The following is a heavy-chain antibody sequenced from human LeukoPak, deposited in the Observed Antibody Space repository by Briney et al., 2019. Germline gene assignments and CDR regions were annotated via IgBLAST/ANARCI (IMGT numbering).Heavy chain of an antibody. CDR3: ARERRGHSSGYHFDY. CDR1: GYTFTVYY. J-gene: IGHJ4*02. V-gene: IGHV1-2*02. D-gene: IGHD3-22*01. Sequence: ASVTVSCTASGYTFTVYYMHWVRQAPGQGLEWMGWINPNSGGTNYAQKFQGRVTMTRDTSISTAYMELSRLRSDDTAVYYCARERRGHSSGYHFDYWGQGALVTVSS. CDR2: INPNSGGT.